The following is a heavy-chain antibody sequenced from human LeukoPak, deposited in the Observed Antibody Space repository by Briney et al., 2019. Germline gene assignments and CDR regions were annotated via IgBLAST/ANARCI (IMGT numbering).Heavy chain of an antibody. CDR3: AKEFPIINWNDVNGLKNWFDP. CDR1: GYTFTSYD. J-gene: IGHJ5*02. D-gene: IGHD1-1*01. Sequence: ASVKVSCQASGYTFTSYDINWVRQATGQGLEWMGWMNTNRGNTGYAQKFQGRVTLTRNTSISTAYMELNSLRTDDTAVYYCAKEFPIINWNDVNGLKNWFDPWGQGTLVTVSS. V-gene: IGHV1-8*01. CDR2: MNTNRGNT.